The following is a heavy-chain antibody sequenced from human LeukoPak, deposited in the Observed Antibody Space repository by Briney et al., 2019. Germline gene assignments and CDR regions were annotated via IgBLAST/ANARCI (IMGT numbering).Heavy chain of an antibody. Sequence: SETLSLTCAVYGGSFSGYYWSWIRQPPGKGLEWIGEINHSGSTNYNPSLKSRVTISVDTSKNQFSLKLSSVTAADTAVYYCARGPDIVVVPAASVDDSSGYYYFDYWGQGTLVTVSS. CDR1: GGSFSGYY. D-gene: IGHD2-2*01. V-gene: IGHV4-34*01. CDR3: ARGPDIVVVPAASVDDSSGYYYFDY. J-gene: IGHJ4*02. CDR2: INHSGST.